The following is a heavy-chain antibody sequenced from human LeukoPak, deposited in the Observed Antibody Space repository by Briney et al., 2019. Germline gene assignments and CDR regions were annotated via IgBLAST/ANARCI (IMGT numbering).Heavy chain of an antibody. CDR3: ARTPGIAAFDY. D-gene: IGHD6-13*01. CDR1: GFTFSAYN. V-gene: IGHV3-21*01. CDR2: ISSSSSYI. J-gene: IGHJ4*02. Sequence: GGSLRLSCEASGFTFSAYNMHWVRQAPGKGLEWVSSISSSSSYIYYADSVKGRFTISRDNAKNSLYLQMNSLRAEDTAVYYCARTPGIAAFDYWGQGTLVTVSS.